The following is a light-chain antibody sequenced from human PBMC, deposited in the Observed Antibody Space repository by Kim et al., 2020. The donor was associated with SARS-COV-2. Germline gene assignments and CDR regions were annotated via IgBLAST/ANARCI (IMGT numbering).Light chain of an antibody. CDR3: QAWDSTTAV. CDR1: KLGDKY. J-gene: IGLJ1*01. Sequence: VSPGQTASITCSGDKLGDKYACWYQQKPGQSPVMVIYQDTKRPSGIPERFSGSNSGNTATLTISGTQAMDEADYYCQAWDSTTAVFGTGTKVTVL. CDR2: QDT. V-gene: IGLV3-1*01.